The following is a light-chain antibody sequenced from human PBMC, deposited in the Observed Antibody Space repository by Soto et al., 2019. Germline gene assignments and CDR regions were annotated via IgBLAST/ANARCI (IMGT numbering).Light chain of an antibody. CDR3: QQYATSPWT. CDR1: QSVSSNY. Sequence: DIVLTQSPGTLSLSPGERATLSCRASQSVSSNYLAWYQQKPGQAPRLLIYGASTRATGVPDRFSGRGSGTDFTLTISRLEPEDFAVYCCQQYATSPWTFGQGTKVDIK. V-gene: IGKV3-20*01. J-gene: IGKJ1*01. CDR2: GAS.